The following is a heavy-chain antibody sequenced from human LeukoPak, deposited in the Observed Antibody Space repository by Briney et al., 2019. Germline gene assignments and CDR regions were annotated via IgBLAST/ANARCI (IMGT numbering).Heavy chain of an antibody. CDR3: ARDFCSSTSCLDYYGMDV. CDR1: GGSFSGYY. CDR2: INHSGST. J-gene: IGHJ6*02. V-gene: IGHV4-34*01. Sequence: KPSETLSLTCAVYGGSFSGYYWSWIRQPPGKGLEWIGEINHSGSTNYNPSLKSRVTISVDTSKNQFSLKLSSVTAADTAVYYCARDFCSSTSCLDYYGMDVWGQGTTVTVSS. D-gene: IGHD2-2*01.